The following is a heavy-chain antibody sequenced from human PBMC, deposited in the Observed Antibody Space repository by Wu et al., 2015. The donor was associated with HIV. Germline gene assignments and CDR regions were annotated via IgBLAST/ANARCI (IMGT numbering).Heavy chain of an antibody. Sequence: QVQLVQSGAEVKKPGASVKVSCKASGYTFTGYYMHWVRQAPGQGLEWMGWINPNSGGTNYAQKFQGRVTMTRDTSISTAYMELSRLRSDDTAVYYCARTHSIFSGVVTFDYWGQGTLVTVSS. CDR1: GYTFTGYY. CDR3: ARTHSIFSGVVTFDY. D-gene: IGHD3-3*01. V-gene: IGHV1-2*02. J-gene: IGHJ4*02. CDR2: INPNSGGT.